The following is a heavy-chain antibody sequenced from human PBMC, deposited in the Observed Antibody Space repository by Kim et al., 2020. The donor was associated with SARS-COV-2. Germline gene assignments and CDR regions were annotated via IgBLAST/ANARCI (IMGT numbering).Heavy chain of an antibody. V-gene: IGHV4-39*01. D-gene: IGHD4-17*01. CDR1: GGSISSSSYY. Sequence: SETLSLTCTVSGGSISSSSYYWGWIRQPPGKGLEWIGSIYYSGSTYYNPSLKSRVTISVDTSKNQFSLKVSSVIAADTAVYYCASNSSPFMTTGTTPFD. CDR3: ASNSSPFMTTGTTPFD. J-gene: IGHJ4*01. CDR2: IYYSGST.